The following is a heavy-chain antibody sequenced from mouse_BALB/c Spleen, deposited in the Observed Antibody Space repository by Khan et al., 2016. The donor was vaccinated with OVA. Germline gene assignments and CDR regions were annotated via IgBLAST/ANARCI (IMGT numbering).Heavy chain of an antibody. CDR1: GFTFSNYA. CDR2: ISSGGST. V-gene: IGHV5-6-5*01. CDR3: ARDYWFAY. Sequence: EVELVESGGGLVQPGGSLKLSCAASGFTFSNYAMSWVRQTPEKRLEWVASISSGGSTYYPDSVKGRFAISRDNARNNLYLQMSSLRSEDTAMYYCARDYWFAYWGQGTLFTVSA. J-gene: IGHJ3*01.